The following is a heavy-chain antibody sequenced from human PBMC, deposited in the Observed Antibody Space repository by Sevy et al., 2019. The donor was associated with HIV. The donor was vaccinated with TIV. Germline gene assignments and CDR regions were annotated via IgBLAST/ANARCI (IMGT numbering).Heavy chain of an antibody. CDR1: GYTFTNYW. CDR3: ARYPIVVVPAAEYYFDY. CDR2: IYPDDSDT. J-gene: IGHJ4*02. Sequence: GESLKISCKGSGYTFTNYWIGWVRQMPGKGLEWMGIIYPDDSDTRYSPSFQGQVTISADKSISTAYLQWSSLKASDTAMYYCARYPIVVVPAAEYYFDYWGQGTLVTVSS. V-gene: IGHV5-51*01. D-gene: IGHD2-2*01.